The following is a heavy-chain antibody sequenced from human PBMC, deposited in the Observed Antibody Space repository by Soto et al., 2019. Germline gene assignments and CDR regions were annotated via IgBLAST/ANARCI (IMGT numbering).Heavy chain of an antibody. CDR2: ISAYNGNT. Sequence: QVQLVQSGAEVKKPGASVKVSCKASGYTFTSYGISWVRQAPGPGLEWMGWISAYNGNTNYAQKLQGRVTTTPDTTTSTAYMELRSRRSDDTAVYYCARDGGYYYGSGREYWGQGTLVTVSS. J-gene: IGHJ4*02. D-gene: IGHD3-10*01. CDR3: ARDGGYYYGSGREY. CDR1: GYTFTSYG. V-gene: IGHV1-18*01.